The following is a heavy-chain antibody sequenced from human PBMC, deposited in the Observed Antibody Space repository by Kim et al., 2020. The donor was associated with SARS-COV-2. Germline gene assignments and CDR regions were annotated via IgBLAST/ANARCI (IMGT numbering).Heavy chain of an antibody. Sequence: SVKVSCKASGGTFSSYAISWVRQAPGQGLEWMGGIIPIFGTANYAQKFQGRVTITADESTSTAYMELSSLRSEDTAVYYCAREKESAAGPGPVYNWFDPWGQGTLVTVSS. D-gene: IGHD6-25*01. J-gene: IGHJ5*02. CDR2: IIPIFGTA. CDR3: AREKESAAGPGPVYNWFDP. CDR1: GGTFSSYA. V-gene: IGHV1-69*13.